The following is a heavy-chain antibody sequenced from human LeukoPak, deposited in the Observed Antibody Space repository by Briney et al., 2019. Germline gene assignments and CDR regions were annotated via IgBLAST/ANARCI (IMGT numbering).Heavy chain of an antibody. D-gene: IGHD3-10*01. V-gene: IGHV3-48*04. CDR1: GFTFSSHG. Sequence: GGSLRLSCAASGFTFSSHGMNWVRQTPGKGLEWVSYISKTSNTRDYADSVKGRFTISRDNAKNSLYLQMNSLRAEDTAVYYCARGDYGSGSYYLSDYWGQGTLVTVSS. CDR3: ARGDYGSGSYYLSDY. CDR2: ISKTSNTR. J-gene: IGHJ4*02.